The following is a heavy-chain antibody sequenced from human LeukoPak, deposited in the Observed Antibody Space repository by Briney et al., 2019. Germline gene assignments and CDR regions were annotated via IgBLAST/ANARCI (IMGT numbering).Heavy chain of an antibody. CDR1: GYTFTSNY. CDR3: AREGSIGGV. CDR2: IYPRDGST. V-gene: IGHV1-46*01. D-gene: IGHD6-6*01. J-gene: IGHJ6*02. Sequence: ASVKVSCKASGYTFTSNYIHWVRQAPGQGLEWMGMIYPRDGSTSYAQKFQGRVTVTRDTSTSTAYMELSSLRSEDTAVYYCAREGSIGGVWGQGTTVTVSS.